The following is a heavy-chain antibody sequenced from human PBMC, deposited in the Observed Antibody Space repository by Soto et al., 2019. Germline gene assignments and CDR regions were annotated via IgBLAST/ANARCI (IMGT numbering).Heavy chain of an antibody. Sequence: GESLKISCKGFGYSFSRYWIGWVRQMPGKGLEWMGITNPGDSDTRYSPSFQGQVTISVDKSISTAYLQWSSLKASDTAMYCCASHVSGNWFDPWGQGTQVTVSS. CDR2: TNPGDSDT. CDR3: ASHVSGNWFDP. CDR1: GYSFSRYW. J-gene: IGHJ5*02. V-gene: IGHV5-51*01. D-gene: IGHD1-26*01.